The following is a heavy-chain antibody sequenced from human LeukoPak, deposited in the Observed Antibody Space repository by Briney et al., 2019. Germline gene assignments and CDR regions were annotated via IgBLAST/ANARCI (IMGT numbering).Heavy chain of an antibody. V-gene: IGHV3-48*02. J-gene: IGHJ4*02. D-gene: IGHD3-22*01. Sequence: GGSLRLSCAASGFTFSSYSMNWVRQAPGKGLEWVSYISSSSSTIYYADSVKGRFTISRDNVKNSLYLQMNSLRDEDTAVYYCAMTTDYYDSSGYYFDWGQGTLVTVSS. CDR3: AMTTDYYDSSGYYFD. CDR1: GFTFSSYS. CDR2: ISSSSSTI.